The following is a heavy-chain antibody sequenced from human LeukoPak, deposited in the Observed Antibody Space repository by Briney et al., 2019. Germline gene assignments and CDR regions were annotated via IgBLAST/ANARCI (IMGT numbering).Heavy chain of an antibody. Sequence: GGTLRLSCAASGFTFSTYWMSWVRQAPGKGLEWVANIKEDGSEKYYGDSVKGRFTISRDNAKNSLYLQMNSLRAEDTAVYYCARDSSGYQWGQGTLVTVSS. CDR1: GFTFSTYW. CDR3: ARDSSGYQ. J-gene: IGHJ4*02. V-gene: IGHV3-7*01. D-gene: IGHD3-22*01. CDR2: IKEDGSEK.